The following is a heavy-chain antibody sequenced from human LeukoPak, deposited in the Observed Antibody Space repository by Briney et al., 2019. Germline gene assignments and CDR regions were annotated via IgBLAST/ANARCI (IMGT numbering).Heavy chain of an antibody. V-gene: IGHV4-34*01. D-gene: IGHD5-12*01. CDR2: TNHSGST. Sequence: SETLSLTCAVYGGSFSGYYWSWIRQPPGKGLEWIGETNHSGSTNYNPSLKSRVTISVDTSKNQFSLKLSSVTAADTAVYYCARGGYGHWVDYWGQGTLVTVSS. J-gene: IGHJ4*02. CDR1: GGSFSGYY. CDR3: ARGGYGHWVDY.